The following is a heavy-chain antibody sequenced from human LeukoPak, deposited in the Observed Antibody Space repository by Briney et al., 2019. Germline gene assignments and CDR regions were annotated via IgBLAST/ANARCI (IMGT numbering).Heavy chain of an antibody. Sequence: GGSLRLSCAASGFTFSRYTMNWVRQAPGKGLEWVSSISSNSGFKKYADSLKGRFTISRDNAKNSLYLQMNSLRAEDTAVYYCASNDPSGSSYNWFDPWGQGTLVTVSS. CDR1: GFTFSRYT. CDR3: ASNDPSGSSYNWFDP. CDR2: ISSNSGFK. D-gene: IGHD6-13*01. J-gene: IGHJ5*02. V-gene: IGHV3-21*01.